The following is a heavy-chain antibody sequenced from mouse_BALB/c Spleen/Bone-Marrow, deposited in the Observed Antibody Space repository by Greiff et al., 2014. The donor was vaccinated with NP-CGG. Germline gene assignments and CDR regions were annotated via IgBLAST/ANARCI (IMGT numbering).Heavy chain of an antibody. Sequence: EVKLEESGGGLVQPGGSLKLSCAASGFDFSGYWMTWVRRAPGKGLEWIGEINPDSRTINYKPSLKEKFIMSRDNAKNTLYLQMSKVRSEDTALYYCARNGYYGWVTYWGQGTLVTVSA. V-gene: IGHV4-1*02. CDR2: INPDSRTI. D-gene: IGHD1-2*01. CDR1: GFDFSGYW. J-gene: IGHJ3*01. CDR3: ARNGYYGWVTY.